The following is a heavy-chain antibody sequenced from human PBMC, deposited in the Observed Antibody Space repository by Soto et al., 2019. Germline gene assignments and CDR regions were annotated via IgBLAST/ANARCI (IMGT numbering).Heavy chain of an antibody. CDR1: GASIASYS. CDR2: IFYSVRD. D-gene: IGHD3-9*01. V-gene: IGHV4-59*01. J-gene: IGHJ3*02. CDR3: ARRGRRYSDYLSRPQTVGGFDI. Sequence: VQLQESEPGLVRPSETLSLTCSVSGASIASYSWNWIRQSPGKGLEWIGNIFYSVRDNYDPSLRSRVTISIDTSRNQVSLTLSSVTAADTAVYYCARRGRRYSDYLSRPQTVGGFDIWGQGTLVIVSS.